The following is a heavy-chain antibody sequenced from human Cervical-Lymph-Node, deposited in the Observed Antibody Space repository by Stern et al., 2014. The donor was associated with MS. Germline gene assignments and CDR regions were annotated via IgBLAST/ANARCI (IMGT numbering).Heavy chain of an antibody. CDR3: ARQKWDRDTYFEY. CDR2: IYYSGYT. Sequence: QVQLQESGPGLVKPSATLSLTCTVSGESIAGYYWNWIRQPPGKGLEWIGYIYYSGYTTYNPSLKSRVTISLDTSKSHFSLKVTSVTAADTAIYYCARQKWDRDTYFEYWGQGSLVTVSS. J-gene: IGHJ4*02. D-gene: IGHD1-26*01. V-gene: IGHV4-59*08. CDR1: GESIAGYY.